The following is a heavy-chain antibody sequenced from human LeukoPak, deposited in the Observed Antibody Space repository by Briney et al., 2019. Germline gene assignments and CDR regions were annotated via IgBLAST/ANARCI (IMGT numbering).Heavy chain of an antibody. J-gene: IGHJ4*02. D-gene: IGHD3-22*01. Sequence: PSETLSLTCTVSGGSISSSSYYWGWLRQPPGKGLEWIGSIYYSGSTYYNPSLKSRVTISVDTSKNQFSLKLSSVTAADTAVYYCARGDSSGYYDWFDYWGQGTLVTVSS. V-gene: IGHV4-39*07. CDR3: ARGDSSGYYDWFDY. CDR2: IYYSGST. CDR1: GGSISSSSYY.